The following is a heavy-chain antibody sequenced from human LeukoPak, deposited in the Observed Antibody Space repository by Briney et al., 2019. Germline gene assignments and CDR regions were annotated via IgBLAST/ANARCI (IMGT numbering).Heavy chain of an antibody. CDR1: GFTLSSYA. CDR2: ISGSGGST. CDR3: AKCYYDSSGYYFGAFDI. V-gene: IGHV3-23*01. D-gene: IGHD3-22*01. J-gene: IGHJ3*02. Sequence: GGSLRLSCAASGFTLSSYAMSSVPQAPGKGLECLSAISGSGGSTYYADSVKGRYTISRDNSKNTLYLQMSSLRAEDTAVYYCAKCYYDSSGYYFGAFDIWGQGTMVTVSS.